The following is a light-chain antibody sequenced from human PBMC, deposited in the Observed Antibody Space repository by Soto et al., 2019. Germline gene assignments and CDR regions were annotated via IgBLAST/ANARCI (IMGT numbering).Light chain of an antibody. CDR2: EVS. J-gene: IGLJ2*01. CDR3: TSYAGSNNLL. V-gene: IGLV2-8*01. CDR1: SSDVGAYNY. Sequence: QSALTQPPSASGSPGQSVTISCTGTSSDVGAYNYVSWYQQHPGQAPKLMIYEVSNRPSGVPDRFSGSKSGNTASLTVSGLQAEDEADYYFTSYAGSNNLLFGGGTKLTVL.